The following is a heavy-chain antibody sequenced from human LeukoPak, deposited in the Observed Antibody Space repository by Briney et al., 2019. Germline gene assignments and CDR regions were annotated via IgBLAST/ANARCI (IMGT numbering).Heavy chain of an antibody. J-gene: IGHJ6*02. Sequence: ASVKVSCKASGYTFTSYDINWVRQATGQGLEWMGWMNPNSGNTGYAQKFQGRVTMTRNTSISTAYVELSSLRSEDTAVYYCARRGAVDILTGYYYYGMDVWGQGTTVTVSS. CDR2: MNPNSGNT. CDR3: ARRGAVDILTGYYYYGMDV. CDR1: GYTFTSYD. D-gene: IGHD3-9*01. V-gene: IGHV1-8*01.